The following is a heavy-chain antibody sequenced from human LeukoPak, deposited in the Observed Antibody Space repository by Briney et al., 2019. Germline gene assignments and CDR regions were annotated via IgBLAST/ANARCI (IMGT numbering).Heavy chain of an antibody. V-gene: IGHV4-34*01. D-gene: IGHD4-17*01. J-gene: IGHJ4*02. Sequence: SETLSLTCAVSGTSSSSYYWSWIRQPPGKGLEWIGEVNHSGYTNDNPSLKSRVTIAVDTSKNQVSMRLRSVTAADTGVYFWARGTTGHDFWGQGTLVTVSS. CDR2: VNHSGYT. CDR1: GTSSSSYY. CDR3: ARGTTGHDF.